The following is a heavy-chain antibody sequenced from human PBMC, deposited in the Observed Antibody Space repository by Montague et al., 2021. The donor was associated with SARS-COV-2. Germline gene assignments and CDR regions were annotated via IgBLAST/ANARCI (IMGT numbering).Heavy chain of an antibody. Sequence: SLRLSCAASGFTFSSYSMNWVRQAPGKGLEWVSSISSGSSYIYYADSVKGRFTISRDNAKNSLYLQMNSLRAEDTAVYYCARGHYYDSSGYPYWGQGTLVTVSS. D-gene: IGHD3-22*01. V-gene: IGHV3-21*01. CDR1: GFTFSSYS. J-gene: IGHJ4*02. CDR3: ARGHYYDSSGYPY. CDR2: ISSGSSYI.